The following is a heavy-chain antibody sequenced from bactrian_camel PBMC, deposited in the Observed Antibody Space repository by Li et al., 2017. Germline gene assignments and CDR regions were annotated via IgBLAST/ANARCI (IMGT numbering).Heavy chain of an antibody. CDR3: AATEAPRLWDGCNGY. CDR2: IDSDGST. D-gene: IGHD3*01. V-gene: IGHV3S53*01. Sequence: VQLVESGGGSVQAGGSLKLSCAASGYFYCYYNMSWYRQAPGKEREFVSAIDSDGSTTYADSVKGRFTISQDYAKHSIALQMNSLKPEDTAMYYCAATEAPRLWDGCNGYWGQGTQVTVS. CDR1: GYFYCYYN. J-gene: IGHJ6*01.